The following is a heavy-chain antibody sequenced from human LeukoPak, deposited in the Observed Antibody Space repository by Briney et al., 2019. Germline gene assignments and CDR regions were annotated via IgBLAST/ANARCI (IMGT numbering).Heavy chain of an antibody. V-gene: IGHV3-21*01. CDR2: ISSSSSYI. CDR1: GFTFSSYS. Sequence: GGSLRLACAASGFTFSSYSMNWVRQAPGKGLEWVSSISSSSSYIYYADSVKGRFTISRDNAKNSLFLQMNSLRAEDTAVYYCARGIVGVGFDYWGQGTLVTVSS. CDR3: ARGIVGVGFDY. J-gene: IGHJ4*02. D-gene: IGHD1-26*01.